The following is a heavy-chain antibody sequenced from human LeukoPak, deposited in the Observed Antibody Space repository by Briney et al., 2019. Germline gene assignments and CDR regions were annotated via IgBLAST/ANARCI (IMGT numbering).Heavy chain of an antibody. J-gene: IGHJ4*02. V-gene: IGHV4-34*01. Sequence: SETLSLTCAVYGGSFSGYYWSWIRQPPGKGLEWIGSIYYSGSTYYNPSLKSRVTISIDTSNNQFSLKLSSVTAADTAVYYCARPGLGSPNLFDYWGQGTLVTVSS. CDR2: IYYSGST. CDR1: GGSFSGYY. D-gene: IGHD3-10*01. CDR3: ARPGLGSPNLFDY.